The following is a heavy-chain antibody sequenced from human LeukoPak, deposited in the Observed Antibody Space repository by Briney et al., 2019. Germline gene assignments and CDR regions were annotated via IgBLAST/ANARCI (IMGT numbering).Heavy chain of an antibody. Sequence: VASLRLSCAASGFTFNKNAMNWVRQAPGKGLEWVSGISGSSASTYYADSVKGRFSISRDNSKNTLFLQMNSLRAGDTAVYYCAKGPHYDFWSTFDYWGQGILVTVSS. V-gene: IGHV3-23*01. CDR3: AKGPHYDFWSTFDY. CDR1: GFTFNKNA. D-gene: IGHD3-3*01. CDR2: ISGSSAST. J-gene: IGHJ4*02.